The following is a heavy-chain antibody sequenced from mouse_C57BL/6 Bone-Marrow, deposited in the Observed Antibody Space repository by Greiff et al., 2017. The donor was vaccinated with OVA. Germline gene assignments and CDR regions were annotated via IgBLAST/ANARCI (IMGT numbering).Heavy chain of an antibody. CDR3: TAYYNGSPWFAY. CDR2: IDPENGDT. D-gene: IGHD1-1*01. Sequence: EVQLVESGAELVRPGASVKVSCTASGFNITDDYMHWVKQRPEQGLEWIGWIDPENGDTEYASKFQGKATITADTSSNTAYLQLSSLTSEDSAVYDGTAYYNGSPWFAYWGRGTLVTVSA. CDR1: GFNITDDY. V-gene: IGHV14-4*01. J-gene: IGHJ3*01.